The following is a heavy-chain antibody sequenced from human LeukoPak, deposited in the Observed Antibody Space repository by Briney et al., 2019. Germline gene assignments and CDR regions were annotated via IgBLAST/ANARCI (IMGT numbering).Heavy chain of an antibody. V-gene: IGHV1-18*01. CDR3: ARDLSSGGWTLEFDY. D-gene: IGHD1-1*01. J-gene: IGHJ4*02. CDR1: GYTFSTYG. Sequence: ASVTVSCKPSGYTFSTYGITWVRQAPGHGFQWMGWISAHSGDTEYAENFQGRISLTADTSATTAYMELRSLTSDDTAVYYCARDLSSGGWTLEFDYWGQGSPVTVAS. CDR2: ISAHSGDT.